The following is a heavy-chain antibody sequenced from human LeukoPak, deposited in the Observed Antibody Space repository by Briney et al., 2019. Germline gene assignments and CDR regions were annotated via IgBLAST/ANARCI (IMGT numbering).Heavy chain of an antibody. V-gene: IGHV4-59*01. J-gene: IGHJ4*02. CDR2: IYYSGST. Sequence: SETLSLICTVSGGSMRSYYWSWIRQPPGKGLEWIGYIYYSGSTNYNPSLKSRVTTSVDTSKNQFSLKLSSVTAADTAVYYCARGWGAAALLPDYWGQGTLVTVSS. D-gene: IGHD6-13*01. CDR1: GGSMRSYY. CDR3: ARGWGAAALLPDY.